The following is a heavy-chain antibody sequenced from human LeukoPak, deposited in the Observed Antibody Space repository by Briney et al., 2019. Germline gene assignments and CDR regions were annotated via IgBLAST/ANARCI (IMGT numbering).Heavy chain of an antibody. CDR3: ARGKAAAGQDWFDP. CDR1: GGSISSYY. V-gene: IGHV4-59*08. CDR2: IYYSGST. Sequence: SETLSLTCTVSGGSISSYYWSWIRQPPGKGLEWIGYIYYSGSTNYNPSLKSRVTISVDTSRKHFSLKLRSVTAADTAVYYCARGKAAAGQDWFDPWGQGTLVTVTS. J-gene: IGHJ5*02. D-gene: IGHD6-13*01.